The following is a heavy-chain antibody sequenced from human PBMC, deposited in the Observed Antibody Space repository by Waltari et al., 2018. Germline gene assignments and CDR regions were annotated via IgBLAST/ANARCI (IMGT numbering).Heavy chain of an antibody. V-gene: IGHV4-59*08. D-gene: IGHD3-3*01. CDR3: ARLPPIFWSGYFSPEEGVWYFDL. J-gene: IGHJ2*01. CDR2: IYYSGST. CDR1: GGSISSYY. Sequence: QVQLQESGPGLVKPSETLSLTCTVSGGSISSYYWSWIRQPPGKGLEWIGYIYYSGSTNYNPSLKSRVTISVDTSKNQFSLKLSSVTAADTAVYYCARLPPIFWSGYFSPEEGVWYFDLWGRGTLVTVSS.